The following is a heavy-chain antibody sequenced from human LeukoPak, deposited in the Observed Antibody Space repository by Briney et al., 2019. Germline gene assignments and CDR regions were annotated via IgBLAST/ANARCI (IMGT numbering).Heavy chain of an antibody. V-gene: IGHV3-23*01. D-gene: IGHD6-19*01. CDR3: AKEGVPVAVAGHFDY. J-gene: IGHJ4*02. CDR2: ISGSGGST. CDR1: GVTFSSYA. Sequence: PGVSLRLSCAASGVTFSSYAMSWVRQAPGKGLEWVSAISGSGGSTYYADSVKGRFTISRDNSKNTLYLQMNSLRAEDTAVYYCAKEGVPVAVAGHFDYWGQGTLVTVSS.